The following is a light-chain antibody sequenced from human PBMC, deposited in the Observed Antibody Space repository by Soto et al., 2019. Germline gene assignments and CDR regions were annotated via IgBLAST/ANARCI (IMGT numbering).Light chain of an antibody. CDR2: GAS. J-gene: IGKJ1*01. CDR3: HHYET. Sequence: EIILSQSLGTLSLTPGDRATLSFRASQSVSRSNLGWYQQKPGQAPWLLMYGASIRAAGVPDRFSGSGSGTEFSLTISRLEPEDFTVYYCHHYETFGQGTKV. V-gene: IGKV3-20*01. CDR1: QSVSRSN.